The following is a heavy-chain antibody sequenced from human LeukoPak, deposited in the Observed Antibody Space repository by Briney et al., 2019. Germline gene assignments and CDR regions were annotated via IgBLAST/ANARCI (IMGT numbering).Heavy chain of an antibody. D-gene: IGHD1-26*01. Sequence: SETLSLTCTVSGGSISSYYWGWIRQPPGKGLEWIGSIYYSGSTYYNPSLKSRVTISVDTSKNQFSLKLSSVTAADTAVYYCAHIVGATEDYWGQGTLVTVSS. J-gene: IGHJ4*02. CDR2: IYYSGST. V-gene: IGHV4-39*07. CDR3: AHIVGATEDY. CDR1: GGSISSYY.